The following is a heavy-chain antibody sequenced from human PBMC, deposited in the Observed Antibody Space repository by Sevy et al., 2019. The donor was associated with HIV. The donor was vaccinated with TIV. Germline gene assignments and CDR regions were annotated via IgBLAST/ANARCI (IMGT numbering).Heavy chain of an antibody. Sequence: GGSLRLSCTVSGFTFGDYTLSWVRQAPGKGLEWVAFIRGKPYGGTTEYAASVKGRFTISRDDSISIAYLQMNSLKTEDTAVYYCTRVEGAADWGMDVWGQGTTVTVSS. V-gene: IGHV3-49*04. D-gene: IGHD1-26*01. CDR2: IRGKPYGGTT. J-gene: IGHJ6*02. CDR1: GFTFGDYT. CDR3: TRVEGAADWGMDV.